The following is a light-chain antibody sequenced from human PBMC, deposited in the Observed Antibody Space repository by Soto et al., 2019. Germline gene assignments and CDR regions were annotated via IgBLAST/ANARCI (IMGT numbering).Light chain of an antibody. V-gene: IGKV3D-20*02. CDR2: DAS. Sequence: EIVLAQSPGTLSLSPGERATLSCRASQSVSYYLAWYQQKPGQAPRLLIYDASSRATGVPDRFSGSGSGTDFTLTISRLEPEDFAIYYCQQYNNWRITFGQGTRLEIK. CDR3: QQYNNWRIT. CDR1: QSVSYY. J-gene: IGKJ5*01.